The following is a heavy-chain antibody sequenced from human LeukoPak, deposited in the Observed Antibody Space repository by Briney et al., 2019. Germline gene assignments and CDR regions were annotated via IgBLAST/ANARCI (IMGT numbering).Heavy chain of an antibody. CDR2: ISGSGGST. Sequence: GGSLRLSCVASGFTFSSYAMSWVRQAPGKGLQWVSTISGSGGSTYYADSVKGRFTISRDNSKNTLYLQMKSLRAEDMAVYYCAKVRSSYSYGMDVWGQGTTVTVSS. J-gene: IGHJ6*02. CDR1: GFTFSSYA. CDR3: AKVRSSYSYGMDV. D-gene: IGHD6-13*01. V-gene: IGHV3-23*01.